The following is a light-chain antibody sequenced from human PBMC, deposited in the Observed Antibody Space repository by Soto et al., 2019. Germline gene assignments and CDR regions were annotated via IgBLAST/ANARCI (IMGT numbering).Light chain of an antibody. V-gene: IGKV1-39*01. CDR1: QSISSY. J-gene: IGKJ1*01. CDR3: QQSYSIPWT. Sequence: IRRTKSPSSLSASVGDRVTITCRASQSISSYLNWYQQKPGKAPKLLIYAASNLQSGVPSRFSGSGSGTDFTLSISSLQPEDFATYYCQQSYSIPWTFGQGTKVDIK. CDR2: AAS.